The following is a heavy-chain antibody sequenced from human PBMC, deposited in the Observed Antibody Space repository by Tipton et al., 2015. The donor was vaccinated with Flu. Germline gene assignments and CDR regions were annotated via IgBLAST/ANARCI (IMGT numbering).Heavy chain of an antibody. D-gene: IGHD3-16*02. CDR1: GFTFSSYE. J-gene: IGHJ4*02. V-gene: IGHV3-48*03. Sequence: SLRLSCAASGFTFSSYEMNWVRQAPGKGLEWVSYISSSGSTIYYAGSVKGRFTISRDNAKNSLYLQMNSLRAEDTAVYYCARDGLITFGGVIVIPGGYFDYWGQGTLVTVSS. CDR3: ARDGLITFGGVIVIPGGYFDY. CDR2: ISSSGSTI.